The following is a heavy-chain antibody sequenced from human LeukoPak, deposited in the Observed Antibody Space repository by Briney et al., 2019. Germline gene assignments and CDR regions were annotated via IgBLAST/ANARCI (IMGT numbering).Heavy chain of an antibody. Sequence: ASVKVSCKASGYTFTGYYMHWVRQAPGQGLEWMGWINPNSGGTNYAQKFQGRVTMTRDTSISTAYMELSSLRSEDTAVYYCARGTVVVTAMGGDYYYYMDVWGKGTTVTVSS. J-gene: IGHJ6*03. CDR1: GYTFTGYY. V-gene: IGHV1-2*02. D-gene: IGHD2-21*02. CDR2: INPNSGGT. CDR3: ARGTVVVTAMGGDYYYYMDV.